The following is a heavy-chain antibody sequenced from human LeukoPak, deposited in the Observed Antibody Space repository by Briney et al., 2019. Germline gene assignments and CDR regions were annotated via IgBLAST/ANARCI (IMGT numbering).Heavy chain of an antibody. Sequence: GGSLRLSCAASGFTFSSYAMSWVRQAPGKGLEWVSAISGSGGSTYYADSVKGRFTISRDNSKNTLYLQMNSLRAEDTAAYYCAKDSNTAMVLSNFDYWGQGTLVTVSS. CDR3: AKDSNTAMVLSNFDY. J-gene: IGHJ4*02. V-gene: IGHV3-23*01. CDR1: GFTFSSYA. CDR2: ISGSGGST. D-gene: IGHD5-18*01.